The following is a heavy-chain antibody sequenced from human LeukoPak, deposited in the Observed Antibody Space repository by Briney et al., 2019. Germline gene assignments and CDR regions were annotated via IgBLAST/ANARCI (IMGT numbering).Heavy chain of an antibody. CDR3: ARRDCSGWTQSSWFDP. CDR2: IYYSGST. D-gene: IGHD6-19*01. CDR1: GGSISSSSYY. Sequence: SETLSLTCTVSGGSISSSSYYWGWIRQPPGKGLEWIGSIYYSGSTYYNPSLKSRVTISVDTSKNQFSLKLSSVTAADTAVYYCARRDCSGWTQSSWFDPWGQGTLVTVSS. V-gene: IGHV4-39*07. J-gene: IGHJ5*02.